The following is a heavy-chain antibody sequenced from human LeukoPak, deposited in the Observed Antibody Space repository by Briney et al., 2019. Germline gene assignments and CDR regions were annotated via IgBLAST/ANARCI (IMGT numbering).Heavy chain of an antibody. CDR3: ARLGGYDTYYYYYYGMDV. V-gene: IGHV5-51*01. J-gene: IGHJ6*02. D-gene: IGHD5-12*01. CDR2: IYPGDSDT. CDR1: GSSFTSYW. Sequence: GESLEISCKGSGSSFTSYWIGWVRPVPGKGLEWMGIIYPGDSDTKYSPSFQGQVTISADKSISTAYLQWSSLKALDTAMYYCARLGGYDTYYYYYYGMDVWGQGTTVTVSS.